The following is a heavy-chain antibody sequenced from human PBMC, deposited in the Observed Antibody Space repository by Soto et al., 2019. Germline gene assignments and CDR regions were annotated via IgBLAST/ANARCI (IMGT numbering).Heavy chain of an antibody. V-gene: IGHV1-3*01. CDR1: GYTFTSYA. CDR3: ARDPYSSSWYAFDY. Sequence: ASVKVSCKAAGYTFTSYAMHWVRQAPGQRLEWMGWINAGNGNTKYSQKFQGRVTVTRDTSASTAYMELSSLRSEDTAVYYCARDPYSSSWYAFDYWGQGTLVTVSS. CDR2: INAGNGNT. J-gene: IGHJ4*02. D-gene: IGHD6-13*01.